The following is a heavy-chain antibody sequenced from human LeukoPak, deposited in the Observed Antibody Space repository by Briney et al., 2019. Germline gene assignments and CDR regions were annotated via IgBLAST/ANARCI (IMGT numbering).Heavy chain of an antibody. D-gene: IGHD2-21*01. J-gene: IGHJ4*02. CDR2: IYYSGST. CDR3: ARGLVFAALDY. Sequence: SETLSLTCTVSGGXISSYYCSWIRQPPGKGLEWIGYIYYSGSTNYNPSLKSRVTMSVDTSKNQFSLKLSSVTAADTAVYYCARGLVFAALDYWGQGTLVTVSS. V-gene: IGHV4-59*12. CDR1: GGXISSYY.